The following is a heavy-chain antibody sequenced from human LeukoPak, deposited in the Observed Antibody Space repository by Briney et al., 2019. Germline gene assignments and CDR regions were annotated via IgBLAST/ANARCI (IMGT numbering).Heavy chain of an antibody. CDR1: GFTFSSYA. D-gene: IGHD3-22*01. CDR3: AKVGITMIVVVITGAY. J-gene: IGHJ4*02. V-gene: IGHV3-23*01. Sequence: GGSRRLSCAASGFTFSSYAMSWVRQAPGKGLEWVSAISGSGGSTYYADSVKGRFTISRDNSKNTLYLQMNSLRAEDTAVYYCAKVGITMIVVVITGAYWGQGTLVTVSS. CDR2: ISGSGGST.